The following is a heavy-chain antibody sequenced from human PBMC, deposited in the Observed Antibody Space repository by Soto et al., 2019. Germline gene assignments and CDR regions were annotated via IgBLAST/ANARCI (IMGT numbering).Heavy chain of an antibody. Sequence: ASVKVSCKASGGTFSSYAISWVRQAPGQGLEWMGGIIPIFGTANYAQKFQGRVTITADESTSTAYMELSSLRSEDTAVYYCARVPRGSYRFPYYHYGMDVWGQGTTVTVSS. CDR3: ARVPRGSYRFPYYHYGMDV. CDR1: GGTFSSYA. D-gene: IGHD3-16*02. J-gene: IGHJ6*02. V-gene: IGHV1-69*13. CDR2: IIPIFGTA.